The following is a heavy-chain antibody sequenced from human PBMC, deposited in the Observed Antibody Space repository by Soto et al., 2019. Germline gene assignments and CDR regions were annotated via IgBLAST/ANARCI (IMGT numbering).Heavy chain of an antibody. CDR2: ISSGGDVI. CDR1: GFTFSNFS. V-gene: IGHV3-48*01. CDR3: ARGGASVTTPFDY. J-gene: IGHJ4*02. D-gene: IGHD4-17*01. Sequence: PGGSLRLSCAASGFTFSNFSMNWVRQAPGEGLEWVSYISSGGDVIYYADSVKGRFTISRDNAQNSVYLQMDSLTADDTAVYYCARGGASVTTPFDYWGQGTQVTVSS.